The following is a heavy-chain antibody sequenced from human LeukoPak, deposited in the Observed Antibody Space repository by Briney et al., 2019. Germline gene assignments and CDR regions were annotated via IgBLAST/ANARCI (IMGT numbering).Heavy chain of an antibody. Sequence: PGGSLRLSCAASGFTFSGYGMHWVRQAPGKGLEWVAVISYDGSNKYYADSVKGRFTISRDNSKNTLYLQMNSLRAEDTAVYYCAKLADDYTFDYWGQGTLVTVSS. V-gene: IGHV3-30*18. D-gene: IGHD4-11*01. CDR1: GFTFSGYG. CDR3: AKLADDYTFDY. CDR2: ISYDGSNK. J-gene: IGHJ4*02.